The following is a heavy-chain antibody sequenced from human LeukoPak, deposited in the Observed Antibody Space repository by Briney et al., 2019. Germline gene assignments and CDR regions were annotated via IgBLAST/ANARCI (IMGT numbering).Heavy chain of an antibody. D-gene: IGHD2-21*02. V-gene: IGHV3-23*01. CDR1: GFNFANHA. CDR3: VREDTPATANY. CDR2: ISGGGDIT. J-gene: IGHJ4*02. Sequence: GGSLRLSCAASGFNFANHAMSWVRQTAGKGLEWVSAISGGGDITYYADSVKGRFTISRDSSKDTLFLQMHSLRPGDTAVYYCVREDTPATANYWGQGTLVTISS.